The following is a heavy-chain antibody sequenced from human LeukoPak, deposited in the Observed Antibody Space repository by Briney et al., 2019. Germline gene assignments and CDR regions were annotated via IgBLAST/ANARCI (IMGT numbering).Heavy chain of an antibody. CDR2: ISGSGGST. CDR3: AKGTEPSDYGAHFDY. Sequence: GGSLRLSCAASGFTFSSYAMSWVRQAPGKGLEWVSAISGSGGSTYYADSVKGRFTISRDNSKNTLYLQMNSLRAEDTAVYYCAKGTEPSDYGAHFDYWGQGTLVTVSS. D-gene: IGHD4-17*01. V-gene: IGHV3-23*01. CDR1: GFTFSSYA. J-gene: IGHJ4*02.